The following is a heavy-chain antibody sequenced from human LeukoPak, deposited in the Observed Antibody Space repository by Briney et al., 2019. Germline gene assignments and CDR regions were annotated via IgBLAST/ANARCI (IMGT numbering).Heavy chain of an antibody. J-gene: IGHJ4*02. CDR2: ISYDGSNK. V-gene: IGHV3-30-3*01. Sequence: GGSLRLSCAASGFTFSSYVMHWVRLAPGKGLEWVAVISYDGSNKYYADSVRGRFTISRDNSKNTLYLQMNSLRTEDTAVYYCARKGYSSGWLTDLGHWGQGTPVTVSS. CDR1: GFTFSSYV. D-gene: IGHD6-19*01. CDR3: ARKGYSSGWLTDLGH.